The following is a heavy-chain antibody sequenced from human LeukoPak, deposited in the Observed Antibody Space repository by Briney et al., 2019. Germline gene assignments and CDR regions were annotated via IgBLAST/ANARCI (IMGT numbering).Heavy chain of an antibody. CDR1: GGSISSYY. V-gene: IGHV4-59*01. CDR2: IYYSGST. CDR3: ARDTLNYDSSGYYFDAFDI. D-gene: IGHD3-22*01. J-gene: IGHJ3*02. Sequence: RPSETLSLTCTVSGGSISSYYWSWIRQPPGKGLEWIGYIYYSGSTNYNPSLKSRVTMSVDTSKNQFSLKLSSVTAADTAVYYCARDTLNYDSSGYYFDAFDIWGQGTMVTVSS.